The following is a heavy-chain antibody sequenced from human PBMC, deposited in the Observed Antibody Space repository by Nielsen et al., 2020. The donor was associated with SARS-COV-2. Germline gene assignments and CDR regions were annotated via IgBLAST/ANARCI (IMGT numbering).Heavy chain of an antibody. D-gene: IGHD3-22*01. CDR1: GGSISSGDYY. J-gene: IGHJ4*02. CDR3: ASDSGSFYDSSGWYFAY. Sequence: SETLSLTCTVSGGSISSGDYYWSWIRQPPGKGLEWIGYIYDGGSPYYNPSLKSRVSISLDTSKNQFSLKLSSVTAADTAVYFCASDSGSFYDSSGWYFAYWGQGTLVTVSS. V-gene: IGHV4-30-4*01. CDR2: IYDGGSP.